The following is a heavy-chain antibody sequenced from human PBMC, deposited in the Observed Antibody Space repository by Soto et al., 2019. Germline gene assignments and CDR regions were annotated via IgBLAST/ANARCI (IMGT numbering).Heavy chain of an antibody. J-gene: IGHJ5*02. Sequence: SVKVSCKASGGTFSSYAISWVRQAPGQGLEWMGGIIPIFGTANYAQKFQGRVTITADESTSTAYMELSSLRSEDTAVYYCVLYGSGSYPTNSNWFDPWGQGTLVTVSS. CDR2: IIPIFGTA. CDR3: VLYGSGSYPTNSNWFDP. V-gene: IGHV1-69*13. CDR1: GGTFSSYA. D-gene: IGHD3-10*01.